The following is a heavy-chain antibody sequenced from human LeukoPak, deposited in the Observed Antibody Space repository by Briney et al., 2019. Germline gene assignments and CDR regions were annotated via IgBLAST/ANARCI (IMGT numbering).Heavy chain of an antibody. Sequence: VASVKVSCKASGYTFTGYYMHWVRQAPGQGLEWMGRINPNSGGTNYAQKFQGRVTMTRDTSISTAYMELSRLRSDDTAVYYCARGDSSSFFLFDYWGQGTLVTVSS. CDR2: INPNSGGT. D-gene: IGHD6-13*01. V-gene: IGHV1-2*06. CDR1: GYTFTGYY. J-gene: IGHJ4*02. CDR3: ARGDSSSFFLFDY.